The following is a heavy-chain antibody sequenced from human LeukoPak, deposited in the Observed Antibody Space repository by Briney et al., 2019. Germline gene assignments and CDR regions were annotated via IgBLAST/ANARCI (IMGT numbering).Heavy chain of an antibody. CDR1: GGSFSGYY. CDR2: INHSGST. V-gene: IGHV4-34*01. D-gene: IGHD2-15*01. J-gene: IGHJ3*02. CDR3: ARDRRGYCSGGSCFDDAFDI. Sequence: SETLSLTCAVYGGSFSGYYRSWIRQPPGKGLEWIGEINHSGSTNYNPSLKSRVTISVDTSKNQFSLKLSSVTAADTAVYYCARDRRGYCSGGSCFDDAFDIWGQGTMVTVSS.